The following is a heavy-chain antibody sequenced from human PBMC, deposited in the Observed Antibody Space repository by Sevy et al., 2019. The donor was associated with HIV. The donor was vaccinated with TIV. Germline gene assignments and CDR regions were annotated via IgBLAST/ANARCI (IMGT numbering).Heavy chain of an antibody. CDR1: GFPFSSYA. J-gene: IGHJ3*02. CDR3: AKDRAAMVGDAYDI. CDR2: IGGSGVRT. Sequence: GGSLRLSCTASGFPFSSYAMSWVRQAPGKGLEWVSAIGGSGVRTYYADSVKGRFTISRDNSKNTLYLQMNSLRAEDTAVYYCAKDRAAMVGDAYDIWGQGTMVTVSS. V-gene: IGHV3-23*01. D-gene: IGHD5-18*01.